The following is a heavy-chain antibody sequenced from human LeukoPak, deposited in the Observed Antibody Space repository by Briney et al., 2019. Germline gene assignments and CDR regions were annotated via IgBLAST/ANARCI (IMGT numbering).Heavy chain of an antibody. CDR1: GYTFTSYG. V-gene: IGHV1-18*01. Sequence: ASVKVSCKASGYTFTSYGISWVRQAPGQGLEWTGWISAYNGNTNYAQKLQGRVTMTTDTSTSTAYMELRSLRSDDTAVYYCARDPRLDYYDSRMNWFDPWGQGTLVTVSS. CDR2: ISAYNGNT. J-gene: IGHJ5*02. D-gene: IGHD3-22*01. CDR3: ARDPRLDYYDSRMNWFDP.